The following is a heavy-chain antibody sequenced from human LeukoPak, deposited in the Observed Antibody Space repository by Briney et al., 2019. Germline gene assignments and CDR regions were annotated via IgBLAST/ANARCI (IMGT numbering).Heavy chain of an antibody. CDR2: ISPSGDST. CDR3: VRKVYYYMDV. V-gene: IGHV3-23*01. J-gene: IGHJ6*03. Sequence: GESLRLSCAASGVTLSRYAVNWFRQAPGRGLEWVSYISPSGDSTVYAESVKGQFTISRDNSKNMLYLQMDSLRAEDTAIYYCVRKVYYYMDVWGKGTTVTVSS. CDR1: GVTLSRYA.